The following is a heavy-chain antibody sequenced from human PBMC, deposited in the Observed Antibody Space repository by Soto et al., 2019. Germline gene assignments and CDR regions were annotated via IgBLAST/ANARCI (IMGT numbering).Heavy chain of an antibody. D-gene: IGHD2-2*01. V-gene: IGHV3-21*01. CDR2: ISSRSDYI. CDR1: GFTFKGYT. Sequence: PGESLKISCRASGFTFKGYTMNWVRQAPGKGLEWVSSISSRSDYIHYADSVKGRFTISRDNSKDTLYLQMSSLRTEDTAIYYCVKGTWAVPSASDAFDIWGQGTVVTVSS. CDR3: VKGTWAVPSASDAFDI. J-gene: IGHJ3*02.